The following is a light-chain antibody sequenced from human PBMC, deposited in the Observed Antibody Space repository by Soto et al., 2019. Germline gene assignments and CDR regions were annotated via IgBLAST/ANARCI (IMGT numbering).Light chain of an antibody. V-gene: IGKV1-39*01. CDR1: QTITIY. Sequence: DIQMTQSPSSLSASVGDRVTITCRASQTITIYLNWYQQKPGKAPKLLIYGASNLQSGVPSRFSGSGSGTDFTITISSLQPEDFATYYCQQSFSTPWTFGQGTKVEIK. J-gene: IGKJ1*01. CDR3: QQSFSTPWT. CDR2: GAS.